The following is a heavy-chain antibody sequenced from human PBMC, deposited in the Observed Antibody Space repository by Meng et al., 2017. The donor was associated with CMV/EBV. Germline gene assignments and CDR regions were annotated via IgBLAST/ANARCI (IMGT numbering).Heavy chain of an antibody. CDR2: IYYSGST. J-gene: IGHJ4*02. D-gene: IGHD6-13*01. V-gene: IGHV4-39*07. CDR1: GGSISSSSYY. CDR3: AREPLGSSWSPLHFDY. Sequence: GSLRLSCTVSGGSISSSSYYWGWIRQPPGKGLEWIGSIYYSGSTYYNPSLKSRVTISVDTSKNQFSLKLSSVTAADTAVYYCAREPLGSSWSPLHFDYWGQGTLVPSPQ.